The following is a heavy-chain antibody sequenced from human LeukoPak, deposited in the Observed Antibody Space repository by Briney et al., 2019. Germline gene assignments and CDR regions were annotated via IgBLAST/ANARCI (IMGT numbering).Heavy chain of an antibody. Sequence: GGSLRLSCAASGFTFSLYNMNWVRQAPGKGLEWVSQISASETSIKYADSVRGRFTISRDDVKNSVYLQMNSLRAEDTAIYYCVRDNLENQWLERSYWGQGTLVTVSS. D-gene: IGHD6-19*01. CDR2: ISASETSI. CDR1: GFTFSLYN. V-gene: IGHV3-48*03. J-gene: IGHJ4*02. CDR3: VRDNLENQWLERSY.